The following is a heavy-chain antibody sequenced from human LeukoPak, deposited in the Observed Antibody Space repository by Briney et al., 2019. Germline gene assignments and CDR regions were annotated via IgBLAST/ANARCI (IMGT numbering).Heavy chain of an antibody. D-gene: IGHD4-17*01. V-gene: IGHV1-18*01. Sequence: GASVKVSCKASGYTFTTYGISWVRQAPGQGLEWMGWISAYNDNRNYAQKFQGRVTMTTDISTSTAYMELSSLRSEDTAVYYCASTGGDYQAFDYWGQGTLVTVSS. CDR3: ASTGGDYQAFDY. CDR1: GYTFTTYG. J-gene: IGHJ4*02. CDR2: ISAYNDNR.